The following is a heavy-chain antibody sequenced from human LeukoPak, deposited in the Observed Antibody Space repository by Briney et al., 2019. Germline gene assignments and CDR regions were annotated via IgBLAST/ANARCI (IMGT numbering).Heavy chain of an antibody. D-gene: IGHD4-17*01. CDR3: ASHTSYGDYVY. J-gene: IGHJ4*02. CDR2: IIPIFDTA. CDR1: GGTFSSYA. Sequence: ASVKVSCKASGGTFSSYAISWVRQAPGQGLEWMGRIIPIFDTANYAQKFQGRVTITTDESTSTAYMELSSLRSEDTAVYYCASHTSYGDYVYWGQGTLVTVSS. V-gene: IGHV1-69*05.